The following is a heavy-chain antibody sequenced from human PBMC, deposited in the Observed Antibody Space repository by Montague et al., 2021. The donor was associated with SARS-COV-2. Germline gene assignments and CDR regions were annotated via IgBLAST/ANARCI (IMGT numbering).Heavy chain of an antibody. CDR2: ISHSGSA. CDR1: GGSFSDYK. CDR3: TRGPPGY. J-gene: IGHJ4*02. V-gene: IGHV4-34*01. Sequence: SETLSLTCAVYGGSFSDYKWTWIRQSPGKGLEWIGQISHSGSANYNPSLKSRVTISVDTAKNQFSLKLTSVTVADTAVYFCTRGPPGYWGQGALVTVSS.